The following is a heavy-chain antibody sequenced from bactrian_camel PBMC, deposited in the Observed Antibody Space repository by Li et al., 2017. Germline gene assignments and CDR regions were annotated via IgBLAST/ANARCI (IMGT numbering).Heavy chain of an antibody. V-gene: IGHV3S53*01. CDR2: IDIRGRQ. CDR3: AAGCRWISDPPRREYMY. CDR1: GDMYIRYC. D-gene: IGHD1*01. J-gene: IGHJ4*01. Sequence: VQLVESGGGSVQPGGSLRLSCEASGDMYIRYCMGWFRQAPGKQREGVAAIDIRGRQTYTDSVKGRFTISKDDAKNTLLLQMNSLKPDDTAMYYCAAGCRWISDPPRREYMYWGQGTQVTVS.